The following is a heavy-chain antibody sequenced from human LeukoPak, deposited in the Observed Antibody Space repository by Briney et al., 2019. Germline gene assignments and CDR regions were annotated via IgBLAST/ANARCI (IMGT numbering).Heavy chain of an antibody. J-gene: IGHJ3*02. D-gene: IGHD3-3*01. Sequence: PGGSLSLSCAASGFTFSDYYMSWIRQAPGKGLEWVSYISSSGSTIYYADSVKGRFTISRDNAKNSLYLQMNSLRAEDTAVYYCARDQNFWSGYEAFDIWGQGTMVTVSS. V-gene: IGHV3-11*01. CDR1: GFTFSDYY. CDR2: ISSSGSTI. CDR3: ARDQNFWSGYEAFDI.